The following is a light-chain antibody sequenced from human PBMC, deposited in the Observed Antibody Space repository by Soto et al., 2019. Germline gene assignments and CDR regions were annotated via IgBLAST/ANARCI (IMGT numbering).Light chain of an antibody. CDR3: QQYNNWPIT. Sequence: EIVMTQSPATLSVSPGERATLSCRASQSVSNNLAWYQQKPGQAPRLLIYGASTRATGIPARFSGSGSGTEFTLTISSLQSGDFAVYYCQQYNNWPITFGQGTRLEIK. CDR2: GAS. V-gene: IGKV3D-15*01. J-gene: IGKJ5*01. CDR1: QSVSNN.